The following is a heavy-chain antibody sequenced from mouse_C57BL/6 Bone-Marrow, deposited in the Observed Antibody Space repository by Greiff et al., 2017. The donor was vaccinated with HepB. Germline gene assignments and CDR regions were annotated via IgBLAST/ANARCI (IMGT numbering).Heavy chain of an antibody. Sequence: QVQLQQPGAELVMPGASVKLSCKASGYTFTSYWMHWVKQRPGQGLEWIGEIDPSDSYTNYNQKFKGKSTLTVDKSSSTAYMQLSSLTSEDSAVYYCASGDYYCGSSYPFDYWGQGTTLTVSS. D-gene: IGHD1-1*01. J-gene: IGHJ2*01. V-gene: IGHV1-69*01. CDR3: ASGDYYCGSSYPFDY. CDR1: GYTFTSYW. CDR2: IDPSDSYT.